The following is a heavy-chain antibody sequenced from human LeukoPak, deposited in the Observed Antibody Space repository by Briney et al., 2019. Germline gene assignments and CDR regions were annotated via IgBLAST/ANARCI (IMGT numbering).Heavy chain of an antibody. CDR1: GFTFSTYW. CDR3: ARGLLAADGIDY. V-gene: IGHV3-7*04. Sequence: GGSLRLFRAASGFTFSTYWMSWVRQAPGKGLEWVANIKQDGSEKNYVDSVKGRFTISRDNAENSLYLQMNSLRAEDTAVYYCARGLLAADGIDYWGQGDLVTVSS. D-gene: IGHD6-13*01. J-gene: IGHJ4*02. CDR2: IKQDGSEK.